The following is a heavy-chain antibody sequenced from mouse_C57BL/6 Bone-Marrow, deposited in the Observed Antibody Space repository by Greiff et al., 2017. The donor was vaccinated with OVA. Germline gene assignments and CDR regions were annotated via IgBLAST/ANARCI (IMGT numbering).Heavy chain of an antibody. V-gene: IGHV1-7*01. CDR2: INPSSGYT. CDR1: GYTFTSYW. CDR3: ARQYPRYFDV. D-gene: IGHD5-1-1*01. J-gene: IGHJ1*03. Sequence: VQLQQSGAELAKPGASVKLSCKASGYTFTSYWMHWVKQRPGQGLEWIGYINPSSGYTKYNQKFKDKATLTVDKSSSTAYMQLSSMTDEDAAVYCCARQYPRYFDVWGTGTTVTVSA.